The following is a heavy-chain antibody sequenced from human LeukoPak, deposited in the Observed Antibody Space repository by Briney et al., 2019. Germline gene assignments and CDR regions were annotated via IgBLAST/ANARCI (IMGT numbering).Heavy chain of an antibody. V-gene: IGHV3-30*02. D-gene: IGHD3-10*01. CDR1: GFTFSSYG. J-gene: IGHJ4*02. CDR2: IRDDGSNK. CDR3: AKAAGVRFGELDY. Sequence: GGSLRLSCAASGFTFSSYGMRWVRQASGKGLEWVAFIRDDGSNKYHADSVKGRFTISRDNSKNTLYLQMNSLRVEDTAVYYCAKAAGVRFGELDYWGQGTLVTVSS.